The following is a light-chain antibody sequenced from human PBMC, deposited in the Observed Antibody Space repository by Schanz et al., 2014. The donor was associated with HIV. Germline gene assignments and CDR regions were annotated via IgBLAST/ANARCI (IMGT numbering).Light chain of an antibody. V-gene: IGKV3-15*01. Sequence: ETVMTQSPATLSVSPGERASLSCRASQSVSTNLAWYQQKPGQAPRLLIYGVSTRATGIPARFSGSGSGTDFSLTVSSLQSEDFAVYYCQQYNDWPPITFGQGTRLEIK. CDR3: QQYNDWPPIT. CDR1: QSVSTN. CDR2: GVS. J-gene: IGKJ5*01.